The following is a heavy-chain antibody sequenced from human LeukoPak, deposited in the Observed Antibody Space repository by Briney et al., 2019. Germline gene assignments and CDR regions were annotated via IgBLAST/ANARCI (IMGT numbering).Heavy chain of an antibody. CDR3: ARASKAVAGLAPLDI. V-gene: IGHV4-39*01. D-gene: IGHD6-19*01. CDR1: GGSISSSSYY. CDR2: IYYSGST. J-gene: IGHJ3*02. Sequence: SETLSLTCTVSGGSISSSSYYWGWIRQPPGKGLEWIGSIYYSGSTYYNPSLKSRVTISVDTSKNQFSLKLSSVTAADTAVYYCARASKAVAGLAPLDIWGQGTMLTVSS.